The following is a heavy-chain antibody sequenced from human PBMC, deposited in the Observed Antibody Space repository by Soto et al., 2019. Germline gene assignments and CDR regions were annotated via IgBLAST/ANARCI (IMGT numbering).Heavy chain of an antibody. Sequence: PSETLSLTCTVSGGSISSGDYYWSWIRQPPGKGLEWIGYIYYSGSTYYNPSLKSRVTISVDTSKNQFSLKLSSVTAADTAVYYCARLYAYYYDSSGYYYPSWFDYWGQGTLVTVSS. D-gene: IGHD3-22*01. J-gene: IGHJ5*01. CDR3: ARLYAYYYDSSGYYYPSWFDY. CDR1: GGSISSGDYY. V-gene: IGHV4-30-4*01. CDR2: IYYSGST.